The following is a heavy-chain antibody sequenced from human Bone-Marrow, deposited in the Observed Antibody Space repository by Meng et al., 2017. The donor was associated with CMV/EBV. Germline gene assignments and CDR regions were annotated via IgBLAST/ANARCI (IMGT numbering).Heavy chain of an antibody. CDR3: ATHSEDDDYYFAFDM. CDR1: GFTFSSYE. V-gene: IGHV3-48*03. CDR2: ISSSGSTI. Sequence: GGSLRLSCAASGFTFSSYEMNWVRQAPGKGLEWVSYISSSGSTIYYADSVKGRFTISRDNAKNSLYLQMNSLRAEDTAVYFCATHSEDDDYYFAFDMWGQGTMVTVSS. D-gene: IGHD2-21*02. J-gene: IGHJ3*02.